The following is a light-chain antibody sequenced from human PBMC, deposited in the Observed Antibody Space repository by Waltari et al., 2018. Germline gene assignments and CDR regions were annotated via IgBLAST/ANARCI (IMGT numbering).Light chain of an antibody. V-gene: IGLV2-11*01. CDR1: RRDVGGGPY. Sequence: QSALTQPRSVSGSPGQAVTITCTGTRRDVGGGPYVSWYRQYPGRAPQALIYDVTKRPSGVPDRFSGAKSGNTASLTISGLQVEDEADYFCSSYAGSHVVFGGGTKLTVL. CDR3: SSYAGSHVV. CDR2: DVT. J-gene: IGLJ3*02.